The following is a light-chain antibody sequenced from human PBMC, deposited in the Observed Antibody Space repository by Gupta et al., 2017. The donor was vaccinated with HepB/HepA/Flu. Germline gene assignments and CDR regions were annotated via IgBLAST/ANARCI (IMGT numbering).Light chain of an antibody. Sequence: DIQRTQSPSSLSASVGDRVTITCRASQSISSYLNWYQQKPGKAPKHLIYAESSLQSGVPSRFSGSGSGTDFTLTISSLQPEDFATYYCQQSYSTLWTFGQGTKVEIK. J-gene: IGKJ1*01. CDR1: QSISSY. CDR3: QQSYSTLWT. V-gene: IGKV1-39*01. CDR2: AES.